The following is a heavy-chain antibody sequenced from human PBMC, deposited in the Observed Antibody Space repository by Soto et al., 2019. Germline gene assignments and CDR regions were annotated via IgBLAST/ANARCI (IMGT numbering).Heavy chain of an antibody. CDR3: AADVEYL. J-gene: IGHJ5*02. V-gene: IGHV1-58*01. CDR1: GFAFTSSS. CDR2: IVFGSGDT. D-gene: IGHD3-3*01. Sequence: QMQLVQSGPEVKKPGTSVKVSCKASGFAFTSSSVQWVRQARGQGLEWMGWIVFGSGDTKFAQKFQERVTFNRDMSTGTAYMELSSLKSDDTAVYFCAADVEYLWGQGTLVTVSS.